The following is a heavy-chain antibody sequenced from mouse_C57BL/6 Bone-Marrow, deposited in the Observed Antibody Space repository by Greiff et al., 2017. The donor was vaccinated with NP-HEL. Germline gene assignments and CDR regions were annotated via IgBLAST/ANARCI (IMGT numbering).Heavy chain of an antibody. CDR1: GYTFTSYW. D-gene: IGHD1-1*01. J-gene: IGHJ1*03. Sequence: QVQLQQPGAELVKPGASVKLSCKASGYTFTSYWMHWVKQRPGQGLEWIGMIHPNSGSTNYNEKFKSKATLTVAKSSSTAYIQLSSLTSEDTAVYDWARPGDGSSDDYWYFDVWGTGTTVTVSS. V-gene: IGHV1-64*01. CDR3: ARPGDGSSDDYWYFDV. CDR2: IHPNSGST.